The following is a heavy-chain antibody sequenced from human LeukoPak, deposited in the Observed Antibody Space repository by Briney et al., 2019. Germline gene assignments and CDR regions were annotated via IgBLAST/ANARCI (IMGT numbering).Heavy chain of an antibody. CDR1: GFTFSSYA. J-gene: IGHJ6*02. V-gene: IGHV3-23*01. Sequence: PGGSLRLSCAASGFTFSSYAMSWGRQAPGKGLEWVSAISGSGGSTYYADSVKGRFTISRDNSKNTLYLQMNSLRAEDTAVYYCAKGTPGCTSCPLYYYYYYGMDVWGQGTTVTVSS. D-gene: IGHD2-2*01. CDR2: ISGSGGST. CDR3: AKGTPGCTSCPLYYYYYYGMDV.